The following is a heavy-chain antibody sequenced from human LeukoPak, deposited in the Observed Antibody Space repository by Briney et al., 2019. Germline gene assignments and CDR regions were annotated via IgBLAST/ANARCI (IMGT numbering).Heavy chain of an antibody. J-gene: IGHJ4*02. Sequence: GASVKVSCKASGYTFTNYGIIWARQAPGQGLEWMGWINPNSGGTNYAQKFQGRVTMTRDTSISTAYMEVSRLTSDDTAVFYCAREGSGYPYWGQGALVTVSS. V-gene: IGHV1-2*02. D-gene: IGHD5-12*01. CDR1: GYTFTNYG. CDR2: INPNSGGT. CDR3: AREGSGYPY.